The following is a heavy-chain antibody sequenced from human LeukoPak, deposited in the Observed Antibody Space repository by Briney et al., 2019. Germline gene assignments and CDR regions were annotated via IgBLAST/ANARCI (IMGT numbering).Heavy chain of an antibody. V-gene: IGHV1-46*01. CDR3: ATRLVWSGYHYYFDY. CDR1: GYTFTSYY. CDR2: INPSGGST. J-gene: IGHJ4*02. D-gene: IGHD3-3*01. Sequence: GASVKVSCKASGYTFTSYYMHWVRQAPGLGLEWMGIINPSGGSTNYAQKFQGRVTMTEDTSTDTAYMELSSLRSEDTAVYYCATRLVWSGYHYYFDYWGQGTLVTVSS.